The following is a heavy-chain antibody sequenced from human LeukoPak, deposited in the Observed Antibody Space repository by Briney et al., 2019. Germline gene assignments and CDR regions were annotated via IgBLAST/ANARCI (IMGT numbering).Heavy chain of an antibody. CDR1: GFTFSSYE. J-gene: IGHJ3*02. CDR3: ARDLSMVRGVIHDI. Sequence: GGSLRLSCAASGFTFSSYEMNWVRQAPGKGLEWVSYISSSGSTIYYADSVKGRFTISRDNAKNSLYLQMNSLRAEDTAVYYCARDLSMVRGVIHDIWGQGTMVTVPS. CDR2: ISSSGSTI. D-gene: IGHD3-10*01. V-gene: IGHV3-48*03.